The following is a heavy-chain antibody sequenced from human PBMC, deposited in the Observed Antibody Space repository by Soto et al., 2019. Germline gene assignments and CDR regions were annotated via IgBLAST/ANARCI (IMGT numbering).Heavy chain of an antibody. CDR1: GFTLTELS. V-gene: IGHV1-24*01. CDR2: FDPEDGET. CDR3: ATNYIVATITVEY. J-gene: IGHJ4*02. Sequence: ASVKVSCKVSGFTLTELSMHWVRQAPGKGLEWVGRFDPEDGETIYAQTFQGRVTMTEDTSSDTAYMELSSLRSEDTATYYCATNYIVATITVEYWGQGTLVTVSS. D-gene: IGHD5-12*01.